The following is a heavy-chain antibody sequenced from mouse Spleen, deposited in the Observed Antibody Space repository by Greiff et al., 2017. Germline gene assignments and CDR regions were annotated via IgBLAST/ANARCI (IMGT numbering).Heavy chain of an antibody. CDR1: GYTFTSYW. V-gene: IGHV1-59*01. Sequence: QVQLQQPGAELVRPGTSVKLSCKASGYTFTSYWMHWVKQRPGQGLEWIGVIDPSDSYTNYNQKFKGKATLTVDTSSSTAYMQLSSLTSEDSAVYYCARAYYDYVFAYWGQGTLVTVSA. CDR3: ARAYYDYVFAY. CDR2: IDPSDSYT. J-gene: IGHJ3*01. D-gene: IGHD2-4*01.